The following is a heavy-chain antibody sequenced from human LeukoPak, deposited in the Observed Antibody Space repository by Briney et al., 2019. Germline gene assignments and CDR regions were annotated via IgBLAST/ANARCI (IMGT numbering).Heavy chain of an antibody. CDR1: GGSISGSY. D-gene: IGHD3-3*01. CDR2: MYNSGST. V-gene: IGHV4-59*01. CDR3: ARGTIFGVFTT. J-gene: IGHJ5*02. Sequence: SETLSLTCTVSGGSISGSYWSWIRQPPGKGLEWIAYMYNSGSTNYNPSLKSRVTISIDTSKNQFSLKLSSLTAADTAVYYCARGTIFGVFTTLGQGTLVTVSS.